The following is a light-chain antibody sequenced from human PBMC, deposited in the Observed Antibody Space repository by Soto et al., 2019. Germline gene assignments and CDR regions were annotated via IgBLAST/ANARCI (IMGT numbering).Light chain of an antibody. Sequence: EIVMTQSPATLSVSPGERATLSCRASQSVNSHLAWFQQRPGQAPRLLMYEASTRSTGLPARFSASGSGTDFTLTISGLQSEDFAVSYCQQYHIWYTFGQGTELEIK. CDR2: EAS. CDR3: QQYHIWYT. CDR1: QSVNSH. J-gene: IGKJ2*01. V-gene: IGKV3-15*01.